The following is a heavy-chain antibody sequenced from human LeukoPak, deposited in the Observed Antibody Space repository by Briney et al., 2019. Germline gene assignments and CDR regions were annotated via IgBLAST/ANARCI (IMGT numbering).Heavy chain of an antibody. Sequence: GGSLRLSCAAFGFTFTNYGFSWVRQVPGKGLEWVSAISSTGRTIYYAESVKGRFTISRDDSKNTVYLQMNSLRAEDTAVYYCAKRHGLIDTRHFDYWGPGTLVTISS. CDR3: AKRHGLIDTRHFDY. D-gene: IGHD3-22*01. CDR2: ISSTGRTI. J-gene: IGHJ4*02. CDR1: GFTFTNYG. V-gene: IGHV3-23*01.